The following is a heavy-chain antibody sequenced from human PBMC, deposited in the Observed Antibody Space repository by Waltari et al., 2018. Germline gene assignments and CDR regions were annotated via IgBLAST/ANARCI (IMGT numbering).Heavy chain of an antibody. CDR2: INHSGST. D-gene: IGHD5-12*01. Sequence: QVQLQQWGAGLLKPSETLSLTCAVYGGSFSGYYWSWIRQPPGQGLEWIGEINHSGSTNYNPSLKSRGTISVDTSKNQFSLKLSSVTAADTAVYYCARGRGYSGYEDYFDYWGQGTLVTVSS. V-gene: IGHV4-34*01. CDR1: GGSFSGYY. CDR3: ARGRGYSGYEDYFDY. J-gene: IGHJ4*02.